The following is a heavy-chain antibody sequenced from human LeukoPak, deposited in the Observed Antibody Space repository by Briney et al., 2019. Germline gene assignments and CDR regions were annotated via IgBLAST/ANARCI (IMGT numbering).Heavy chain of an antibody. CDR2: YYSGST. CDR3: ARDWELGY. CDR1: GDSISDYY. Sequence: SETLSLTCTISGDSISDYYWNWIRQAPGKGLEWIGYYYSGSTSYNPSLEGRVTISFDTSKKQFSLKLRSITAADTAVYYCARDWELGYWGRGTLVTVSS. J-gene: IGHJ4*02. V-gene: IGHV4-59*01. D-gene: IGHD1-7*01.